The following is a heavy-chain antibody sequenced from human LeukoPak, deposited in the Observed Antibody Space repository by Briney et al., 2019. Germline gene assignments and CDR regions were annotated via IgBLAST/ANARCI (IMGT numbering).Heavy chain of an antibody. CDR1: GFTFSDYY. V-gene: IGHV3-11*01. D-gene: IGHD7-27*01. CDR2: ISSRGTTT. J-gene: IGHJ3*02. Sequence: GGSLRLSCAASGFTFSDYYMSWIRQTPGKGLEWLSYISSRGTTTFSADSVRGRFTISRDNAKNSLYLQMNSLRVEDTAVYYCATLGDAFDIWGQGTMVTVSS. CDR3: ATLGDAFDI.